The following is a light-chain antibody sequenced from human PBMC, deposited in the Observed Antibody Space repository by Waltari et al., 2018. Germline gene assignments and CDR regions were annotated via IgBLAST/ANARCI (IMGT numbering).Light chain of an antibody. V-gene: IGLV2-23*02. CDR3: SSYAGSSKGV. CDR1: SSDVGNYKR. J-gene: IGLJ2*01. CDR2: VVS. Sequence: QSALTQPASVSGSPGQSITISCTGTSSDVGNYKRVSWYQQHPGKAPKLMIYVVSKRPSGVSDRFSGSKSGDMASLTISGLQPEDEAEYFCSSYAGSSKGVFGGGTKVTVL.